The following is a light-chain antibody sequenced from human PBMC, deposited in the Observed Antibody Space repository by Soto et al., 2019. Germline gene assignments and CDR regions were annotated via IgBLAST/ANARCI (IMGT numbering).Light chain of an antibody. V-gene: IGKV3-15*01. CDR2: GAS. J-gene: IGKJ4*01. CDR3: QQYNYWPALT. Sequence: EIVMTQSPATLSVAPGERDTLSCRASQSVSSNLAWYQQKPGQAPRLLIYGASTRATGIPARFSGRGSGTDFTLSITGLQSDGCADYDCQQYNYWPALTCGGETKVESK. CDR1: QSVSSN.